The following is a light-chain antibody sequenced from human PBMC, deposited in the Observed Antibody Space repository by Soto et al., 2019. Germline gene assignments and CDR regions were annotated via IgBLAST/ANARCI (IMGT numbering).Light chain of an antibody. CDR1: QSVSSD. J-gene: IGKJ4*01. CDR2: GAS. CDR3: QQYNNWPPLT. V-gene: IGKV3-15*01. Sequence: EIVMTQSPATLSVSRGERATLSCRASQSVSSDLAWYQQKPGQAPRLLMYGASTRATGIPAGFSGSGSGTEFTLTISSLQSEDFAVYYCQQYNNWPPLTFGGGTKVEIK.